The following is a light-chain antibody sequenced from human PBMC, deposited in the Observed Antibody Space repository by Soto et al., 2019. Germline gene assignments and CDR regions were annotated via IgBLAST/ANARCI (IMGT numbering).Light chain of an antibody. Sequence: QSVLTPPASVRGSPGKRITISYTGTSSDIGYYDYVSWYQHHSGKAPKLIIYEVNNRPSGVSNRFSGSKSVNTASLTISGLQAEDEADYYCSSHSSSSAYYVFGTGTKVTVL. CDR1: SSDIGYYDY. J-gene: IGLJ1*01. CDR3: SSHSSSSAYYV. V-gene: IGLV2-14*01. CDR2: EVN.